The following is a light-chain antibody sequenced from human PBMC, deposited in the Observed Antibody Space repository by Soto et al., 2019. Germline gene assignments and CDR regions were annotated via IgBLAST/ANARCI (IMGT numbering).Light chain of an antibody. CDR1: QSGSSN. CDR2: GAS. Sequence: EIVMTQSPATLSVSPGETATLSCRASQSGSSNLAWYQQKPGQAPRLLIYGASTRAADIPARFSGSGSGTEFTLTISSLQSEEVAVYYCQQYNNFWTFGQGTKVEIK. V-gene: IGKV3-15*01. J-gene: IGKJ1*01. CDR3: QQYNNFWT.